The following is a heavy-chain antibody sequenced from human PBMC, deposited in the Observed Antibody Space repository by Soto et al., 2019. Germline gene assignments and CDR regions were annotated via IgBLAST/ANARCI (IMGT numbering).Heavy chain of an antibody. J-gene: IGHJ3*02. CDR3: ARDYHSGGAFDI. V-gene: IGHV4-31*03. Sequence: SETLSLTCTVSGGSISSGGYYWSWIRQHPGKGLEWVGYIYYSGSTYYNPSLKSRVTISVDTSKNQFSLKLGSVTAADTAVYYCARDYHSGGAFDIWGQGTMVTVSS. CDR2: IYYSGST. CDR1: GGSISSGGYY. D-gene: IGHD6-19*01.